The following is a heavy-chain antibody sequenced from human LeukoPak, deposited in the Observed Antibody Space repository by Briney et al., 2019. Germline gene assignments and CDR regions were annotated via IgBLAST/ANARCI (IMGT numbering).Heavy chain of an antibody. CDR3: ARGPTISETGYFDY. CDR1: GGSFSSYY. J-gene: IGHJ4*03. CDR2: INHRGDT. V-gene: IGHV4-34*01. Sequence: SETLSLPCAVYGGSFSSYYWSWIRQSPGKGLEWIAEINHRGDTNYNPSVKSRVTISVDTSKNQFSLKVTSLTAADTAVYYCARGPTISETGYFDYWGQGTLLTVSS. D-gene: IGHD1-1*01.